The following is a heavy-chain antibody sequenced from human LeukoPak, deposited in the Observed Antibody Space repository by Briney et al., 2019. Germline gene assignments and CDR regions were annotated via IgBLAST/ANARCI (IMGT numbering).Heavy chain of an antibody. Sequence: GASVKVSCKASGYTFTGYYMHWVRQAPGQGLEWMGWINPNSGGTNYAQKFQGRVTMTRDTSISTAYMELSRLRSDDTAVYYCARGYCSSTSCYLDWFDPWGQGTLVTVSS. CDR2: INPNSGGT. CDR1: GYTFTGYY. J-gene: IGHJ5*02. CDR3: ARGYCSSTSCYLDWFDP. D-gene: IGHD2-2*01. V-gene: IGHV1-2*02.